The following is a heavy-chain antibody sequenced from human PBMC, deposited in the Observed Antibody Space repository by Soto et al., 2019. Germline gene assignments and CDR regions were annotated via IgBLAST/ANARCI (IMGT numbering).Heavy chain of an antibody. CDR2: IYYSGST. J-gene: IGHJ5*02. D-gene: IGHD2-15*01. V-gene: IGHV4-59*01. CDR1: GGSISSYY. Sequence: PSETLSLTCTVSGGSISSYYWSWIRQPPGKGLEWIGYIYYSGSTNYNPSLKSRVTISVDTSKNQFSLKLSSVTAADAAVYYCARDYLYCSGGSCYSPYSWFDPWGQGTLVTVSS. CDR3: ARDYLYCSGGSCYSPYSWFDP.